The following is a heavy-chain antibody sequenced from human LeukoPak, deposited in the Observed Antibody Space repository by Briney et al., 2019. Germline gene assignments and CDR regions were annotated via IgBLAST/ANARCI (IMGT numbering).Heavy chain of an antibody. V-gene: IGHV3-23*01. Sequence: GGSLRLSCAASGFIFSNYAMTWVRQAPGKGLEWVSTVTGGATDTYYADSVKGRFTISRDNSKNTLYLHMNSLRAEDTAVYYCAKVLIWTYGSGNYYKGAFDIWGQGTMVTVFS. D-gene: IGHD3-10*01. CDR2: VTGGATDT. CDR3: AKVLIWTYGSGNYYKGAFDI. J-gene: IGHJ3*02. CDR1: GFIFSNYA.